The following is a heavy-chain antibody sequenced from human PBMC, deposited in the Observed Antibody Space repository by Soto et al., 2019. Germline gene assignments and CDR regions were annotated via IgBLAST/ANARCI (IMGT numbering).Heavy chain of an antibody. Sequence: QEQLVQSGAEVKEPGSSVKVSCKASGGSFSNYAFGWVRQAPGQGLGWMGGIIPMSATANYARKFQGRVTITPDESTNTAYMEMSSLSSADTAMYYCARGRSAVTLLGAPFHIWGQGTMVTVS. CDR1: GGSFSNYA. J-gene: IGHJ3*02. CDR2: IIPMSATA. V-gene: IGHV1-69*01. CDR3: ARGRSAVTLLGAPFHI. D-gene: IGHD4-17*01.